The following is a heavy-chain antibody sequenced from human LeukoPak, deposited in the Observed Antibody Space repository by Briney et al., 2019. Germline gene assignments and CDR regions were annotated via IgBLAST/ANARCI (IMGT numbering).Heavy chain of an antibody. CDR2: IYYSGNT. CDR3: VRHQLSTTPGKGPTFFDY. V-gene: IGHV4-39*01. J-gene: IGHJ4*02. CDR1: GGSISSTLYY. D-gene: IGHD1-14*01. Sequence: SETLSLTCTVSGGSISSTLYYWGWIRQPPGKGLEWIASIYYSGNTHYNPSLKSRVTISVDTSKNQFSLRLTSVPAADTAIYYCVRHQLSTTPGKGPTFFDYWGQGTLVTVSS.